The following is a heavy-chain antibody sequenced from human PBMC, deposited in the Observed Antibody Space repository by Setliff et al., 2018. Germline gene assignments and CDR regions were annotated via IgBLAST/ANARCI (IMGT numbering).Heavy chain of an antibody. V-gene: IGHV4-30-4*08. CDR1: GGSISSGDYY. CDR2: IYSSGST. Sequence: SETLSLTCTVSGGSISSGDYYWSWIRQPPGKGLEWIGYIYSSGSTYYNPSLKSRVTMSVDTSKNQFSLKLSSVTAVDTAVYYCASASEEGVVPAATLYWGQGTLVTVSS. D-gene: IGHD2-2*01. J-gene: IGHJ4*02. CDR3: ASASEEGVVPAATLY.